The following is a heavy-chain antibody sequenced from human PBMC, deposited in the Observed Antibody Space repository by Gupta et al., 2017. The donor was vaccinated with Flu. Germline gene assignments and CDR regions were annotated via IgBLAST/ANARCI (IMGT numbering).Heavy chain of an antibody. CDR2: IYPGDSDT. J-gene: IGHJ4*02. V-gene: IGHV5-51*01. CDR1: GSSFTSYW. Sequence: EVQLVQSGAEVKKPGESLKISCTGSGSSFTSYWIGWVRQMPGKGLEWMGIIYPGDSDTRYSPSFQGQVTISADKSISTAYLQWSSLKASDTAMYYCARHYYYDSSGYYYAWLTFDYWGQGTLVTVSS. D-gene: IGHD3-22*01. CDR3: ARHYYYDSSGYYYAWLTFDY.